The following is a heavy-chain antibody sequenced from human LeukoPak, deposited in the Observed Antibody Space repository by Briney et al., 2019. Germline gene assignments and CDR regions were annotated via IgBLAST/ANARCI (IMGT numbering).Heavy chain of an antibody. CDR2: ISWNSGKI. CDR1: GFTFDDYA. CDR3: AKETHSTMVPGYAFDI. D-gene: IGHD2-8*01. J-gene: IGHJ3*02. V-gene: IGHV3-9*01. Sequence: SLRLSCAASGFTFDDYAIHWVRQAPGKGLEWVSGISWNSGKIVYADSVEGRFTISRDNAKNSVYLQMDSLRAEDTALYYCAKETHSTMVPGYAFDIWGQGTMVTVSS.